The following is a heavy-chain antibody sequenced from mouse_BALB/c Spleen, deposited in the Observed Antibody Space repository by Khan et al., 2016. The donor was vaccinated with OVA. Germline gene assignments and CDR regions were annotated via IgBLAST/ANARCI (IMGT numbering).Heavy chain of an antibody. J-gene: IGHJ3*01. CDR1: GFTFSTYG. CDR2: INTGGAYT. Sequence: EVELVESGGDFVRPGGSLKLSCAASGFTFSTYGMSWVRQTPDKRLEWVATINTGGAYTYYHDTVKGRFTFSRDNAKNTLYLQLSSLKSEDTAIYYCARLAYYYNREGFAYWGRGTLVTVSA. CDR3: ARLAYYYNREGFAY. D-gene: IGHD1-1*01. V-gene: IGHV5-6*01.